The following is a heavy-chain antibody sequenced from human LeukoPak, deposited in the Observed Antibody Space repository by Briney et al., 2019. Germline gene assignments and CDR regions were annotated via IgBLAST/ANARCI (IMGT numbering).Heavy chain of an antibody. Sequence: GASVKVSCKASGGTFSSYAISWVRQAPGQGLEWMGRIIPTFGTANYAQKFQGRVTITTDESTSTAYMELSSLRSEDAAVYYCARDYDSSGYYYYHAFDIWGQGTMVTVSS. D-gene: IGHD3-22*01. CDR3: ARDYDSSGYYYYHAFDI. J-gene: IGHJ3*02. CDR1: GGTFSSYA. CDR2: IIPTFGTA. V-gene: IGHV1-69*05.